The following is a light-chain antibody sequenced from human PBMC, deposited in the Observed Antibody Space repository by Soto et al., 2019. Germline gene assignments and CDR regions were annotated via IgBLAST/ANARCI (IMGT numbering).Light chain of an antibody. J-gene: IGKJ1*01. CDR2: WAS. Sequence: DIVMTQSPDSLAVSLGERATINRKSSQSVLYNSNNKNYLAWYQQKPGQPPKLLIYWASTRESGVPDRFSGSGSGTDFTLTISSLQAEDVAVYYCQQYYVTFWTFGQGTKVEIK. CDR3: QQYYVTFWT. V-gene: IGKV4-1*01. CDR1: QSVLYNSNNKNY.